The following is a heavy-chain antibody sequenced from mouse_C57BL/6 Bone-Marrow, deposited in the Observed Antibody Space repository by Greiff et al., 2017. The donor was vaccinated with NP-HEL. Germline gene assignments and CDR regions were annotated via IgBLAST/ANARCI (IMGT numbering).Heavy chain of an antibody. CDR3: ARNDYYGSSYGFAY. CDR2: IHPNSGST. Sequence: QVQLQQPGAELVKPGASVTLSCKASGYTFTSYWMHWVKQRPGQGLEWIGMIHPNSGSTNYNEKFKSKATLTVDKSSSTAYMQLSSLTSEDSAVYYCARNDYYGSSYGFAYWGQGTLVTVSA. CDR1: GYTFTSYW. J-gene: IGHJ3*01. D-gene: IGHD1-1*01. V-gene: IGHV1-64*01.